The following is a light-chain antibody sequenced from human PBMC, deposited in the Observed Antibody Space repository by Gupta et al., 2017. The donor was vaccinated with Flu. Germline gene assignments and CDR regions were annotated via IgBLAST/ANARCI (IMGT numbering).Light chain of an antibody. CDR1: QSVSSSY. Sequence: EILLTQSPGTLSLSPGESATLSCRASQSVSSSYLAWYQQKPGQAPRLLIYGASSRATGIPDRFSGSGSGTDFTLTISRVEPEDFAVYYCQQYGSSPPFTFGPGTRVDIK. V-gene: IGKV3-20*01. CDR2: GAS. CDR3: QQYGSSPPFT. J-gene: IGKJ3*01.